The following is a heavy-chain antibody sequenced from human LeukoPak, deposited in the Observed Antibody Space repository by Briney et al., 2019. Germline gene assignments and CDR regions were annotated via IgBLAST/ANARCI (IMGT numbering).Heavy chain of an antibody. CDR2: MNPNSGNT. CDR1: GYTFTGYY. Sequence: GASVKVSCKASGYTFTGYYMHWVRQATGQGLEWMGWMNPNSGNTGYAQKFQGRVTMTRNTSISTAYMELSSLRSEDTAVYYCARGYDWSWGQGTLVTVSS. J-gene: IGHJ5*02. D-gene: IGHD3-9*01. V-gene: IGHV1-8*02. CDR3: ARGYDWS.